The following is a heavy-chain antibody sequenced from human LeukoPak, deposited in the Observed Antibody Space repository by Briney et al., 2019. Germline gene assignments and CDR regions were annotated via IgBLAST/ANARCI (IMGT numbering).Heavy chain of an antibody. V-gene: IGHV1-18*01. Sequence: ASVKVSCKASGYTFTSYGISWVRQAPGQGLEWMGWISAFTDNRNYAQKVQDRVTMTTDTATSTTYMELRSLRFDDTAVYYCARGHYYDTKDAFDIWGQGTLVTVSS. CDR3: ARGHYYDTKDAFDI. J-gene: IGHJ3*02. D-gene: IGHD3-22*01. CDR1: GYTFTSYG. CDR2: ISAFTDNR.